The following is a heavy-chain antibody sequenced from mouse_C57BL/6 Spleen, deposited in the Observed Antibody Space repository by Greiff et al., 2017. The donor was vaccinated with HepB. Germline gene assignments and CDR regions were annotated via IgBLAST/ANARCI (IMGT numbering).Heavy chain of an antibody. CDR3: ARRVRSYVDY. J-gene: IGHJ2*01. CDR1: GYTFTSYW. CDR2: IDPSDSYT. V-gene: IGHV1-69*01. Sequence: QVQLQQSGAELVMPGASVKLSCKASGYTFTSYWMHWVKQRPGQGLEWIGEIDPSDSYTNYNQKFKGKSTLTVDKSSSTAYMQLSSLTSEDSAVYYCARRVRSYVDYWGQGTTLTVSS.